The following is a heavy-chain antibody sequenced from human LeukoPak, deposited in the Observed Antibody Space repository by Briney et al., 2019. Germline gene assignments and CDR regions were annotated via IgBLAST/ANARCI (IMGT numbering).Heavy chain of an antibody. CDR1: GFTFSSYW. J-gene: IGHJ4*02. Sequence: PGGSLRLSCAASGFTFSSYWMHWVRQAPGKGLVWVSRINSDGSSTSYADSVKGRFTISRDNAKNTLYPQMNSLRAEDTAVYYCARDLSGVTGYTYGRGIDYWGQGTLVTVSS. D-gene: IGHD5-18*01. CDR3: ARDLSGVTGYTYGRGIDY. CDR2: INSDGSST. V-gene: IGHV3-74*01.